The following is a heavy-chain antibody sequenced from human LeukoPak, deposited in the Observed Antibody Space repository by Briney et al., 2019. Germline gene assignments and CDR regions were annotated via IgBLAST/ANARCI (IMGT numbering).Heavy chain of an antibody. D-gene: IGHD6-13*01. V-gene: IGHV3-11*01. J-gene: IGHJ3*02. CDR2: ISSSGSTI. CDR3: ARDRSSSSWHDAFDI. Sequence: GGSLRLSCAASGFTFSDYYMSWIRQAPGKGLEWVSYISSSGSTIYYADSVKGRFTISRDNAKNSLYLQMNSLRAEDTAVYYCARDRSSSSWHDAFDIWGQGTMVTVSS. CDR1: GFTFSDYY.